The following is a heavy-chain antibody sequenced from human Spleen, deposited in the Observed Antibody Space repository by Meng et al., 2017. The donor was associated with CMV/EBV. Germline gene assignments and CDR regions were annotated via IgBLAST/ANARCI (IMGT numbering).Heavy chain of an antibody. V-gene: IGHV1-69*09. Sequence: QVQLVQSGAEVKKPGASVKVSCKASGYTFTSYYMHWVRQAPGQGLEWMGRIIPILGLANYAEKFQGSVTITADKSTSTAYMEVLSLRSDDTATYYCARDRAASGWYFDLWGRGTLVTVSS. CDR3: ARDRAASGWYFDL. CDR2: IIPILGLA. D-gene: IGHD3-10*01. CDR1: GYTFTSYY. J-gene: IGHJ2*01.